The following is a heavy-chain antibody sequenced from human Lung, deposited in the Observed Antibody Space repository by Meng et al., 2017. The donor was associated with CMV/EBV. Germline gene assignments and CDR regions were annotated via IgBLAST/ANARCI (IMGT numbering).Heavy chain of an antibody. J-gene: IGHJ4*02. V-gene: IGHV3-30*02. CDR3: AKGGDYDSIGDY. CDR1: GFTFSSYG. D-gene: IGHD3-22*01. Sequence: GESLKISCAASGFTFSSYGMHWVRQAPGKGLEWVAFIRYDGSNKYYADSVKGRFTISRDNSKNTLYLQMNSLRAEDTAVYYCAKGGDYDSIGDYWGQGTLVTVSS. CDR2: IRYDGSNK.